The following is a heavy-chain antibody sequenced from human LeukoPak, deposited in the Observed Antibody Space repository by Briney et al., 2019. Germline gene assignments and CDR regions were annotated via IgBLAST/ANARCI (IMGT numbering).Heavy chain of an antibody. CDR3: ARNSYGSGSHDH. J-gene: IGHJ5*02. CDR2: ISSSGSTI. V-gene: IGHV3-48*03. D-gene: IGHD3-10*01. CDR1: GFTFSSYE. Sequence: GGSLRLSCAASGFTFSSYEMNWVRQAPGKGLEWVSYISSSGSTIYYADSVRGRFTISRDNAKSSLYLQMNSLSVEDTGVYYCARNSYGSGSHDHWGQGTLVTVSS.